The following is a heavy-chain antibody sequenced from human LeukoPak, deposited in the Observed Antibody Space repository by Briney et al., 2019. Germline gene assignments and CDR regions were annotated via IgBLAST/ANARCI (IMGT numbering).Heavy chain of an antibody. CDR2: IYHSGST. V-gene: IGHV4-38-2*01. CDR3: ARGEGFWSGYYSSYYMDV. CDR1: GYSISSGYY. Sequence: PSETLSLTCAVSGYSISSGYYWGWIRQPPGKGLEWIGSIYHSGSTYYNPSLKSRVTISVDTSKNQFSLKLSSVTAADTAVYYCARGEGFWSGYYSSYYMDVWGKGTTVTVSS. D-gene: IGHD3-3*01. J-gene: IGHJ6*03.